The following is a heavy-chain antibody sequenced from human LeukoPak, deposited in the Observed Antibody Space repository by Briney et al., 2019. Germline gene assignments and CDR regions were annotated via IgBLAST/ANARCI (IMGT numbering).Heavy chain of an antibody. J-gene: IGHJ5*02. CDR2: INHSGST. V-gene: IGHV4-34*01. CDR1: GGSFSGYY. Sequence: SEALSLTCAVYGGSFSGYYWSWIRQPPGKGLEWIGEINHSGSTNYNPSLKSRVHISVDPSKNQFSLKLSSVTAADTAVYYCARIPLYSSRNNWFDPWGQGTLVTVSS. CDR3: ARIPLYSSRNNWFDP. D-gene: IGHD6-13*01.